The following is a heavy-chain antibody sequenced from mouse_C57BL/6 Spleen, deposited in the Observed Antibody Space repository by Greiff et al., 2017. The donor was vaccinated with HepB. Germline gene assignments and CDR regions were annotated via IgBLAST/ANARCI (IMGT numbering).Heavy chain of an antibody. J-gene: IGHJ2*01. CDR2: IYPGSGST. D-gene: IGHD2-5*01. V-gene: IGHV1-55*01. Sequence: VQRVESGAELVKPGASVKMSCKASGYTFTSYWITWVKQRPGQGLEWIGDIYPGSGSTNYNEKFKSKATLTVDTSSSTAYMQLSSLTSEDSAVYYCARAYYSNFDYWGQGTTLTVSS. CDR1: GYTFTSYW. CDR3: ARAYYSNFDY.